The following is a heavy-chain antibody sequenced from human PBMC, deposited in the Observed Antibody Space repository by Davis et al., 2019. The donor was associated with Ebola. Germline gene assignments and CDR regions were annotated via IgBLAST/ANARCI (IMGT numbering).Heavy chain of an antibody. CDR2: ISGSGST. CDR1: GFTFNSCA. V-gene: IGHV3-23*01. Sequence: PGGSLRLSCSASGFTFNSCAMNWVRQAPGKGLEWVSGISGSGSTYYADSVKGRFTFSRDNSKNTLYLQMNSLRAEDTAVYYCAKGSLYGSRSITAGVDVWGQGTTVTVSS. J-gene: IGHJ6*02. D-gene: IGHD4-17*01. CDR3: AKGSLYGSRSITAGVDV.